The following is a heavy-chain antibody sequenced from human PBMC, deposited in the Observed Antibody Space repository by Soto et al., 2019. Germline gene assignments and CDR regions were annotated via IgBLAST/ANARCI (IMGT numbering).Heavy chain of an antibody. J-gene: IGHJ1*01. CDR1: GFIFSNAW. D-gene: IGHD1-1*01. Sequence: GGSLRLSCAASGFIFSNAWINWVRQAPGKGLEWVSSVISGNGSKYYAYPLKGRFTISRADAKNIHYLEMNSLRAQDTATYFFSTRMHGTGTICHPNFKNWGKATLVTVSS. CDR2: VISGNGSK. V-gene: IGHV3-21*06. CDR3: STRMHGTGTICHPNFKN.